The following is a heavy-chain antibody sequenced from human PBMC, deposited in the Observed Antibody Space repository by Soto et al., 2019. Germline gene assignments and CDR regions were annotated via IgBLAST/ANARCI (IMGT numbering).Heavy chain of an antibody. Sequence: PSETLSLTCTVSGGSITTTYYWGWVRQTPGKGLECIGRIYYTGSTYYNPSLKSRVTISVDTSKNQFSLKLSSVTAADTAVYYCAKDWELTDPWGQGTLVTVSS. CDR1: GGSITTTYY. V-gene: IGHV4-39*07. D-gene: IGHD1-26*01. CDR3: AKDWELTDP. CDR2: IYYTGST. J-gene: IGHJ5*02.